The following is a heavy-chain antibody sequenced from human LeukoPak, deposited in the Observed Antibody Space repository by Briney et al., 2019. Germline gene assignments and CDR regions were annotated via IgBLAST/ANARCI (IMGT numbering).Heavy chain of an antibody. Sequence: SETLSLTCTVSGGSISSGGYYWSWIRQHPGKGLERIGYIYYSGSTYYSPSLKSRVTISVDTSKNQFSLKLSSVTAADTAVYYCARDRRITIFGVVRTSMIDYWGQGTLVTVSS. CDR1: GGSISSGGYY. CDR2: IYYSGST. CDR3: ARDRRITIFGVVRTSMIDY. D-gene: IGHD3-3*01. J-gene: IGHJ4*02. V-gene: IGHV4-31*03.